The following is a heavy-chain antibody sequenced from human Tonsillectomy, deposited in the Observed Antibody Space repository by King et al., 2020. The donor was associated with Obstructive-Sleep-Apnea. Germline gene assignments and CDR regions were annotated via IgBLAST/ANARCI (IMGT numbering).Heavy chain of an antibody. Sequence: VQLVESGGGLVQPGRSLRLSCVVSGFTFDDYAMHWVWQPPGKGLEWVSGISRNSGSIHYADSVRGRFTISRDSARNSLYLQMNSLRAEDTALDYCAKDIRTGSSSPGAFDIWGQGTMVIVS. CDR2: ISRNSGSI. CDR3: AKDIRTGSSSPGAFDI. V-gene: IGHV3-9*01. D-gene: IGHD6-13*01. J-gene: IGHJ3*02. CDR1: GFTFDDYA.